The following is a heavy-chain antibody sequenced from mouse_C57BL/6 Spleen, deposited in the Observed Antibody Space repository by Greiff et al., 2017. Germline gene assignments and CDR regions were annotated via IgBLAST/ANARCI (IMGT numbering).Heavy chain of an antibody. D-gene: IGHD1-1*01. V-gene: IGHV1-42*01. J-gene: IGHJ3*01. CDR2: INPSTGGT. CDR3: ARRYGSSYGFAY. Sequence: VQLKQSGPELVKPGASVKISCKASGYSFTGYYMNWVKQSPEKSLEWIGEINPSTGGTTYNQKFKAKATLTVDKSSSTAYMQLKSLTSEDSAVXYCARRYGSSYGFAYWGQGTLVTVSA. CDR1: GYSFTGYY.